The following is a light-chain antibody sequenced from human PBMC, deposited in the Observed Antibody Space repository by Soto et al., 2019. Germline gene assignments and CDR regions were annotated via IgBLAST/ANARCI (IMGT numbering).Light chain of an antibody. CDR1: QSVSSSY. CDR3: QQYGSSPLT. V-gene: IGKV3-20*01. CDR2: GAS. J-gene: IGKJ1*01. Sequence: EIVLTQSPGTLSLSLGERATLSCRASQSVSSSYLAWYQQKVGQAPRLLIYGASSRATAIPDRFSGSGSGTDFTLTISRLEPEDFAVYYCQQYGSSPLTFGQGTKVEIK.